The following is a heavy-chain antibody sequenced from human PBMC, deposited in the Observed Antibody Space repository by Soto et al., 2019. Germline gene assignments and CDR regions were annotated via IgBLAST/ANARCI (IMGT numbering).Heavy chain of an antibody. V-gene: IGHV1-18*01. J-gene: IGHJ4*02. CDR3: ARDLAIGTSSSWYNEYYFDY. CDR2: ISAYNGNT. D-gene: IGHD6-13*01. CDR1: GYTFTSYG. Sequence: ASVKVSCKASGYTFTSYGISWVRQVPGQGLEWMGWISAYNGNTNYAQKLQGRVTMTTDTSTSTAYMELRSLRSDDTAVYYCARDLAIGTSSSWYNEYYFDYWGQGTLVTVSS.